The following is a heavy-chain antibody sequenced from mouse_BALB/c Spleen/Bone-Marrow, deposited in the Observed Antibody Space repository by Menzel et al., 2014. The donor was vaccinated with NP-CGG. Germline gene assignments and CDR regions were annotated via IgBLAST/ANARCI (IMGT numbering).Heavy chain of an antibody. J-gene: IGHJ2*01. CDR3: ARRDGY. CDR1: GYSITSGYY. V-gene: IGHV3-6*02. Sequence: EVQLVESGPGLVKPSQSLSLTCSVTGYSITSGYYWNLIRQFPGNKLAWMGYISYDGSNNYNPSLKNRISITRDTSKNQFFLKLNSVTTEDTATYYCARRDGYWGQGTTLTVSS. CDR2: ISYDGSN.